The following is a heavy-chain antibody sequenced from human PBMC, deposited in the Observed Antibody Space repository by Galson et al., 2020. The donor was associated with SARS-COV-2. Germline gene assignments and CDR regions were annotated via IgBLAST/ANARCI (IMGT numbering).Heavy chain of an antibody. D-gene: IGHD3-22*01. V-gene: IGHV4-59*01. CDR3: ARADTSGHPQFDY. CDR2: IYYSGRI. CDR1: GGSMSGFY. Sequence: ETSETLSLTCTVSGGSMSGFYWSWIRQPPGKGLEWIAYIYYSGRINYNPSLKRRVTISVDTSKKQFSLQLSSVTAADTAVYYCARADTSGHPQFDYWGQGTLVTVSS. J-gene: IGHJ4*02.